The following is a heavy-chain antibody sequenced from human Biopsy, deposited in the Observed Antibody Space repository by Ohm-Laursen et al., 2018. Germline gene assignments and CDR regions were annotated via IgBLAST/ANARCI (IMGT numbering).Heavy chain of an antibody. CDR1: GESFNGYY. V-gene: IGHV4-34*01. CDR2: INHSGRT. D-gene: IGHD6-13*01. J-gene: IGHJ3*02. CDR3: ARRIGSSWEWAFDI. Sequence: GTLSLTCAVYGESFNGYYWSWIRRTPGKGLEWIGEINHSGRTNYNPSLKSRVTISVDTSKNQFSLKLTSVTAADTAVYYCARRIGSSWEWAFDIWGRGTMVTVSS.